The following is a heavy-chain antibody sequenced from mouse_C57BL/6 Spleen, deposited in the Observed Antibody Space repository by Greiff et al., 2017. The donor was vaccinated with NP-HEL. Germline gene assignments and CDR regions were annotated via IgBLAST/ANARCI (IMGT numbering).Heavy chain of an antibody. CDR2: IDPENGDT. Sequence: EVQLQQSGAELVRPGASVKLSCTASGFNIKDDYMHWVKQRPEQGLEWIGWIDPENGDTEYASKFQGKATITADTSSNTAYLQLSSLTSEDTAVYYCTTPQLGPFAYWGQGTLVTVSA. V-gene: IGHV14-4*01. D-gene: IGHD4-1*02. CDR1: GFNIKDDY. J-gene: IGHJ3*01. CDR3: TTPQLGPFAY.